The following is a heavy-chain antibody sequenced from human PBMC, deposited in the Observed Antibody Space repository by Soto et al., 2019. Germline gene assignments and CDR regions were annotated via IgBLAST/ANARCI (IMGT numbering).Heavy chain of an antibody. J-gene: IGHJ5*02. D-gene: IGHD3-22*01. Sequence: SVKVSCKASRGTFSTYTITWVRQAPGQGLEWMGRIIPIIGIINYAQKFQGRVTITADKFTGTAYMELTRLRSDDTAVYYCAGDPDSHYNDSHASSYPWGQGTLVTVS. CDR3: AGDPDSHYNDSHASSYP. CDR2: IIPIIGII. V-gene: IGHV1-69*04. CDR1: RGTFSTYT.